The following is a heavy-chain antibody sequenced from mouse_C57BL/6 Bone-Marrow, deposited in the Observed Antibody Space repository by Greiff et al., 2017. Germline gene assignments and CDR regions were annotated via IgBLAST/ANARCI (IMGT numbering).Heavy chain of an antibody. CDR3: ARGIRPLYAMDY. D-gene: IGHD2-12*01. V-gene: IGHV1-82*01. J-gene: IGHJ4*01. Sequence: VQLQQSGPELVKPGASVKISCKASGYAFSSSWMNWVKQRPGKGLEWIGRIYPGDGATNYNGKFKGKATLTADKSSSTSYMQLSSLTSEDSAVYFCARGIRPLYAMDYWGQGTSVTVSS. CDR2: IYPGDGAT. CDR1: GYAFSSSW.